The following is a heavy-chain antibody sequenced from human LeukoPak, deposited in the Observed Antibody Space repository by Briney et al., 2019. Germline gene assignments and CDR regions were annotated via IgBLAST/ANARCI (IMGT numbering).Heavy chain of an antibody. Sequence: GESLKISCKGSGYSFTSYWIDWVRQMPGKGLEWMGIIYPGDSDTRYSPSFQGQVTISADKSISTAYLQWSSLKASDTAMYYCARHVSAVVAATDAFDIWGQGTMVTVSS. CDR2: IYPGDSDT. CDR3: ARHVSAVVAATDAFDI. V-gene: IGHV5-51*01. D-gene: IGHD2-15*01. CDR1: GYSFTSYW. J-gene: IGHJ3*02.